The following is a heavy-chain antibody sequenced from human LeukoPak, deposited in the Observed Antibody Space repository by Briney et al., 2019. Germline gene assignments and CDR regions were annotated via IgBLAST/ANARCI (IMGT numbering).Heavy chain of an antibody. Sequence: GRSLRLSCAASGFTFSSYAMHWVRQAPGKGLEWVAVISYDGSNKYYADSVKGRFTISRDNSKNTLYLQMNSLRAEDTAVYYCGRDRAMVRGVIAYWGQGTLVTVSS. V-gene: IGHV3-30-3*01. CDR2: ISYDGSNK. CDR1: GFTFSSYA. CDR3: GRDRAMVRGVIAY. J-gene: IGHJ4*02. D-gene: IGHD3-10*01.